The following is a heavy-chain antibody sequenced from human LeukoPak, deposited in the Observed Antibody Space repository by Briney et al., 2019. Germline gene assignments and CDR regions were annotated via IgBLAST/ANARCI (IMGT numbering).Heavy chain of an antibody. V-gene: IGHV4-59*08. CDR3: ASRPHHPYSSGWYYNY. Sequence: SQTLSLTCTVSGGSISSYYWSWIRQPPGKGLEWIGYIYYSGSTNYNPSLKSRVTISVDTSKNQFSLKLSSVTAADTAVYYCASRPHHPYSSGWYYNYWGQGTLVTVSS. D-gene: IGHD6-19*01. CDR1: GGSISSYY. J-gene: IGHJ4*02. CDR2: IYYSGST.